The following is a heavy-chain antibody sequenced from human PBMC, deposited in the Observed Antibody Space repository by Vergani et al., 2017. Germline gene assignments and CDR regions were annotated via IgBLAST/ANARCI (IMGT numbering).Heavy chain of an antibody. D-gene: IGHD2/OR15-2a*01. V-gene: IGHV3-23*01. CDR3: VKEKIDLGSYFFDS. CDR1: GFPFRFYA. CDR2: ISGPGLST. J-gene: IGHJ4*01. Sequence: EVQLLESGGDLVQPGGSLRLSCAASGFPFRFYAMSWVRQAPGRGLAWVSSISGPGLSTYYADSVKGRFSISRDNSKNTVFLQMHSLRAEDTATYYCVKEKIDLGSYFFDSWGHGILVTVSS.